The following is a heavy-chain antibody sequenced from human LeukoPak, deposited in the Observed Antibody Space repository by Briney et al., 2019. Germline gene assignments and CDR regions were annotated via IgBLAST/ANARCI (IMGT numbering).Heavy chain of an antibody. Sequence: SETLSLTCTVSGGSISSSSYYWGWIRQPPGKGLEWIGSIYYSGSTYYNPSLKSRVTISVDTSKNQFSLKLSSVTAADTAVHYCARLRRGSGSYYLSVTWFDPWGQGTLVTVSS. D-gene: IGHD3-10*01. CDR1: GGSISSSSYY. J-gene: IGHJ5*02. CDR2: IYYSGST. V-gene: IGHV4-39*01. CDR3: ARLRRGSGSYYLSVTWFDP.